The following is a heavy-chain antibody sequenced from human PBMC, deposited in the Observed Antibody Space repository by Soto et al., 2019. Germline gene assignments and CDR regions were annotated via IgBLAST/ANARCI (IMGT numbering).Heavy chain of an antibody. CDR2: IYYSGST. CDR1: GGSISSGGYY. Sequence: QVQLQESGPGLVKPSQTLSLTCTVSGGSISSGGYYWSWIRQHPGKGLEWIGYIYYSGSTYYNPALKSRVTISVDTSKNQFSLKLSSVTAADTAVYYCARDGEVGYYGMDVWGQGTTVTVSS. CDR3: ARDGEVGYYGMDV. J-gene: IGHJ6*02. V-gene: IGHV4-31*03. D-gene: IGHD3-16*01.